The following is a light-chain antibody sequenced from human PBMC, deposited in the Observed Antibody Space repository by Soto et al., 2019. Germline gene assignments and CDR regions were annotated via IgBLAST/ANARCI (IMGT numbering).Light chain of an antibody. Sequence: QSALTQPASVTGSPGQSITISCTGTSSDIGGYTSVSWYRQHPGKAPKLMIYEVSNRPSGVSNRFSGSKSANTASLTISGLQADDEAHYYCTSYTSDNRSYVFGTGTKLTVL. CDR2: EVS. J-gene: IGLJ1*01. CDR3: TSYTSDNRSYV. CDR1: SSDIGGYTS. V-gene: IGLV2-14*01.